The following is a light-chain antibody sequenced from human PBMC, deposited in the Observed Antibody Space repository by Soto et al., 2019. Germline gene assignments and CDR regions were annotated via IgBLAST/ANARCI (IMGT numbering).Light chain of an antibody. CDR3: QQYENLPT. CDR2: DAS. V-gene: IGKV1-33*01. J-gene: IGKJ5*01. Sequence: DIQMTQAPSSLSASVGDRVTSTGQASPNIHNYLNWYQQKPGRAPKRLIYDASNWEAGVPSRFRGRGAGTDFTFTSRRLQPEYIATYYFQQYENLPTFRQGTRLQI. CDR1: PNIHNY.